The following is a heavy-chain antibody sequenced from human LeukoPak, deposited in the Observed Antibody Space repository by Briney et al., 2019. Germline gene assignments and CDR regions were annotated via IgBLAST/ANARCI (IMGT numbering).Heavy chain of an antibody. Sequence: PGRSLRLSCAASGFTFSSYGMHWVRQAPGKGLEWVAVIWYDGSNKYYADSVKGRFTISRDNSKNTLYLQMNSLRAEDTAVYYCARGVRYYDTFYYYYGMDVWGQGTTVTVSS. V-gene: IGHV3-33*01. CDR3: ARGVRYYDTFYYYYGMDV. J-gene: IGHJ6*02. D-gene: IGHD3-22*01. CDR2: IWYDGSNK. CDR1: GFTFSSYG.